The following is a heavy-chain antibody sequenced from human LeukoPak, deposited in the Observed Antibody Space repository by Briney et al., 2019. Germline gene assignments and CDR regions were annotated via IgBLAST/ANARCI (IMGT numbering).Heavy chain of an antibody. CDR2: ISDTGRRT. Sequence: GGSLRLSCAASGFTFSDYAMSWVRQAAGKRLEWVSGISDTGRRTYYTDSVKGRFTISRDESKKTVYLQMNSLRAEDTAIYFCARHDSFIPNWGLGTLVTVSS. CDR3: ARHDSFIPN. D-gene: IGHD3-16*02. CDR1: GFTFSDYA. J-gene: IGHJ4*02. V-gene: IGHV3-23*01.